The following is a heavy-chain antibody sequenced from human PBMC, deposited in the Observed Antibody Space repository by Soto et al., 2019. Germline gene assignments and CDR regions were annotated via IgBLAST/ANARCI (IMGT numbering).Heavy chain of an antibody. D-gene: IGHD3-9*01. CDR3: ARGLRYRYDMDV. CDR2: IIPIFGTA. V-gene: IGHV1-69*13. CDR1: GGIFISYA. J-gene: IGHJ6*02. Sequence: ASVKVSCKASGGIFISYAISWVRQAPGQGVEWMGVIIPIFGTANYAQKFQGRVTITADESTSTAYMELSSLRSEDTALYYCARGLRYRYDMDVWGQGTTVTVSS.